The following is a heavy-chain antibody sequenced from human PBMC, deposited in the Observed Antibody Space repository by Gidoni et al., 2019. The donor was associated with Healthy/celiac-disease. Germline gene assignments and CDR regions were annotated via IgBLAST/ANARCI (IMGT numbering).Heavy chain of an antibody. Sequence: EVQLLEPGGGLVKPGGSLRLSCAAPGFTFSSYSMNWVRQAPGKGLWWVSSISSSSSYIYYADSVKGRFTISRDNAKNSLYLQMNSLRAEDTAVYYCAREFQVLYGSSGYYGGVYWGQGTLVTVSS. CDR3: AREFQVLYGSSGYYGGVY. J-gene: IGHJ4*02. CDR2: ISSSSSYI. V-gene: IGHV3-21*01. CDR1: GFTFSSYS. D-gene: IGHD3-22*01.